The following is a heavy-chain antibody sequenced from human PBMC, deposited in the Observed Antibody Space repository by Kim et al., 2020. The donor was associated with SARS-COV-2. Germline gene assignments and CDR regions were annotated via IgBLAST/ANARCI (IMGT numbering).Heavy chain of an antibody. V-gene: IGHV4-61*01. CDR1: GGSVSSGSYY. D-gene: IGHD2-15*01. Sequence: SETLSLTCTVSGGSVSSGSYYWSWIRQPPGKGLEWIGYIYYSGSTNYNPSLKSRVTISVDTSKNQFSLMLSSVTAADTAVYYCARAQDIVVVVAAQENGFDPWGQGTLVTVSS. J-gene: IGHJ5*02. CDR3: ARAQDIVVVVAAQENGFDP. CDR2: IYYSGST.